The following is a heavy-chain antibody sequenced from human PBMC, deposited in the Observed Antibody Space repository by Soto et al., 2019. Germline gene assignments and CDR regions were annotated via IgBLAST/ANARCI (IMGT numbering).Heavy chain of an antibody. V-gene: IGHV3-23*01. CDR2: ISGSGGST. D-gene: IGHD2-2*01. CDR3: ANLYLVPAANAY. Sequence: PGGSLRLSCTASGFPLSSYARSWVRTAPGKGLEWVSAISGSGGSTYYADSVKGRFTISRDNSKNTLYLQMNSLRAEDTAVYYCANLYLVPAANAYWGQGTLVTVSS. J-gene: IGHJ4*02. CDR1: GFPLSSYA.